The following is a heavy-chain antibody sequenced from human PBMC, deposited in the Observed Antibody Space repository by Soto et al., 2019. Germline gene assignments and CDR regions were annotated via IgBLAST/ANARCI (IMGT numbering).Heavy chain of an antibody. J-gene: IGHJ4*02. CDR3: ATDSNYDVSNSF. Sequence: ASVKVSCKASGGTLNNYAINWVRQAPGQGLEWMGGILPVSAPPDYAQKFQGRVSITADHSTSTVYMELSRLKSDDTAVYFCATDSNYDVSNSFWGQGALVTVSS. D-gene: IGHD3-3*01. CDR2: ILPVSAPP. V-gene: IGHV1-69*13. CDR1: GGTLNNYA.